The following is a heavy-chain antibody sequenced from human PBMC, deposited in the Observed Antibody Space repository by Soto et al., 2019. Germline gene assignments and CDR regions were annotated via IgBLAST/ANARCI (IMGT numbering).Heavy chain of an antibody. J-gene: IGHJ6*02. CDR1: GYTFTSYD. CDR2: MSPNSGNT. V-gene: IGHV1-8*01. D-gene: IGHD2-15*01. Sequence: QVQLVQSGAEVKKPGASVKVSCKASGYTFTSYDLNWVRQATGQGLEWMGWMSPNSGNTGYAQKFQGRVTMTRNTSISTAYMELSSLRSEDTAVYYCARAGVVVVAASSSYGMDVWGQGATVTVSS. CDR3: ARAGVVVVAASSSYGMDV.